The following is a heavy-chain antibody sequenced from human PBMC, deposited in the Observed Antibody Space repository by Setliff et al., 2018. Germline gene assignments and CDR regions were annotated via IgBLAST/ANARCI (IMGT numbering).Heavy chain of an antibody. CDR3: ARLWISYESNTYFYPKYFDF. D-gene: IGHD3-22*01. CDR2: INHSGST. Sequence: KSSETLSLTCAVYGGSFSTFYWIWIRQPPGKGLEWIGEINHSGSTNYNPSLKSRVTISVDTSENQFSLRLNSVTAADTAVYYCARLWISYESNTYFYPKYFDFWGQGTLVTVSS. J-gene: IGHJ4*02. CDR1: GGSFSTFY. V-gene: IGHV4-34*01.